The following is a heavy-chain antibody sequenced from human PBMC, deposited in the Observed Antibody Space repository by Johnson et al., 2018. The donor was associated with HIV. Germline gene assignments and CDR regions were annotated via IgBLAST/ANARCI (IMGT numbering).Heavy chain of an antibody. V-gene: IGHV3-30*03. CDR3: TTAASSSWYGEDAFDI. Sequence: QVQLVVSGGGLVKPGRSLRLSCAASGFAFSSYGMHWVRQAPGKGLEWVAIISYDGSNTYYADSVKGRFTISRDNSKNTLYLQMNSLRAEDTAVYYCTTAASSSWYGEDAFDIWGQGTMVTVSS. J-gene: IGHJ3*02. CDR2: ISYDGSNT. CDR1: GFAFSSYG. D-gene: IGHD6-13*01.